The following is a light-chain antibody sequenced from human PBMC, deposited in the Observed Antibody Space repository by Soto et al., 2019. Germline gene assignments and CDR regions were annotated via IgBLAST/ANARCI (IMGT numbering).Light chain of an antibody. CDR1: QSVSSW. CDR2: GAS. V-gene: IGKV1-5*01. Sequence: DIQMTQSPSTLSASVGDRVTITCWASQSVSSWLAWYQQKPRKAPKLLIYGASNLESGVPSRFSGSGSGTAFTLTISSLQPDDFATYYCQQYYTYSTFGQGTTVEIK. CDR3: QQYYTYST. J-gene: IGKJ1*01.